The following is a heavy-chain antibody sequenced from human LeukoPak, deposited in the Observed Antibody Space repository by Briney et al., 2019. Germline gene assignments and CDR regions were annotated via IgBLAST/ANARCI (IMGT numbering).Heavy chain of an antibody. CDR2: ISYDGSNK. CDR3: ARDAGYNYCDSSGTGRDDAFDI. D-gene: IGHD3-22*01. CDR1: GFTFSSYG. V-gene: IGHV3-30*03. J-gene: IGHJ3*02. Sequence: GRSLRLPCAASGFTFSSYGMHWVRQAPGKGLEWVAVISYDGSNKYYADSVKGRFTISRDNSKNTLYLQMNSLRAEDTAVYYCARDAGYNYCDSSGTGRDDAFDIWGQGTMVTVSS.